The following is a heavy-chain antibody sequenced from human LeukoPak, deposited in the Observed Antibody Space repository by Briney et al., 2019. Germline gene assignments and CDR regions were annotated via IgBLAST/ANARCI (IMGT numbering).Heavy chain of an antibody. D-gene: IGHD6-13*01. V-gene: IGHV3-9*01. CDR3: ATRVRGSSWAHFDY. Sequence: GGSLRLSCAASGFTFDDYAMHWVRQAPGKGLEWVSGISWNSGSIGYADSVKGRFTISRDNAKNSLYLQMNSLRAEDTALYYCATRVRGSSWAHFDYWGQGTLVTVPS. CDR1: GFTFDDYA. CDR2: ISWNSGSI. J-gene: IGHJ4*02.